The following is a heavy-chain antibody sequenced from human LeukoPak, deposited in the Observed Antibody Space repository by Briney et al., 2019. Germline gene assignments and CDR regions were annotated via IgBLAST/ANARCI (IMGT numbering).Heavy chain of an antibody. CDR1: GGSISSSNW. J-gene: IGHJ6*03. V-gene: IGHV4-4*02. Sequence: SETLSLTCAVSGGSISSSNWWSWVRQPPGKGLEWIGEIYHSGSTNYNPSLKSRVTISVDKSKNQFSLKLSSVTAADTAVYYCARGMTTVSSPYYYYYMDVWGKGTTVTVSS. CDR3: ARGMTTVSSPYYYYYMDV. CDR2: IYHSGST. D-gene: IGHD4-11*01.